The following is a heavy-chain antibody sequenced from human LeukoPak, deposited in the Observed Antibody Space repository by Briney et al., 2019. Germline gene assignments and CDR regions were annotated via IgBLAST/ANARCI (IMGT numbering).Heavy chain of an antibody. CDR2: ISAYNGNT. Sequence: ASVKVSCKASGYTFTSYGISWVRQAPGQGLEWMGWISAYNGNTNYAQKLQGRVTMTTDTSTSTAYMELRSLRSDDTAVYYCARAIWFGELSASYYFDYWGQGTLVTVSS. CDR3: ARAIWFGELSASYYFDY. CDR1: GYTFTSYG. D-gene: IGHD3-10*01. J-gene: IGHJ4*02. V-gene: IGHV1-18*01.